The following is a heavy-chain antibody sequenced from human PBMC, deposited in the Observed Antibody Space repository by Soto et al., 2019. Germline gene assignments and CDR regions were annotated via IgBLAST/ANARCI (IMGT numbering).Heavy chain of an antibody. Sequence: SETLSLTCNVSGGSISNYYWTWVRQSPEKGLEWIGYMYYNGNINYNPSLKSRVTISIGTSKNQFSLTLKSVTAADTAVYYCASGGNWFDPWGQGVLVTVYS. D-gene: IGHD3-16*01. J-gene: IGHJ5*02. CDR2: MYYNGNI. V-gene: IGHV4-59*01. CDR1: GGSISNYY. CDR3: ASGGNWFDP.